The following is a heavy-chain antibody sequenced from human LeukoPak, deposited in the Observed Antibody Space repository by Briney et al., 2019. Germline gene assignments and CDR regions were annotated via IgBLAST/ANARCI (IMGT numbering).Heavy chain of an antibody. Sequence: PGGSLSLSCAASGFTFSSYDMHWVRQATGKGLEWVSAIDTAGNTFYPGSVKGRFTISRENAKDSLYLQMNNVRAGDTALYFCARTSKVTSVMDIWGQGTMVTVSS. CDR3: ARTSKVTSVMDI. J-gene: IGHJ3*02. CDR1: GFTFSSYD. D-gene: IGHD3-16*01. CDR2: IDTAGNT. V-gene: IGHV3-13*04.